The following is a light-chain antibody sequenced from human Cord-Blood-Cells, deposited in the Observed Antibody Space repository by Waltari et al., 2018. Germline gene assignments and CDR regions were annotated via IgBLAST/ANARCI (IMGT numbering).Light chain of an antibody. Sequence: QSALTQPRPVSGSPGQSVTISCTGTSSDVGGYNYVSWYQQHPCKAPKLMIYDVSKRPSGVPGRFSRSKSGNKASLLISGLQAEDEADYYCCSYAGSYTYWVFGGGTKLTVL. CDR1: SSDVGGYNY. J-gene: IGLJ3*02. V-gene: IGLV2-11*01. CDR3: CSYAGSYTYWV. CDR2: DVS.